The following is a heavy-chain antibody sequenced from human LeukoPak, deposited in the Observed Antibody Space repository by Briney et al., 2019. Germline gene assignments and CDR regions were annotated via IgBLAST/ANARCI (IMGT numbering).Heavy chain of an antibody. V-gene: IGHV3-23*01. D-gene: IGHD4-23*01. CDR2: ISGSGGST. Sequence: GGSLRLSCAASGFTFSSYGMSWVRQAPGKGLEWVSAISGSGGSTYYADSVKGRFTISRDNSKNTLYLQMNSLRAEDTAVYYCAKVAKGMTTVVTPRGYYFDYWGQGTLVTVSS. CDR3: AKVAKGMTTVVTPRGYYFDY. CDR1: GFTFSSYG. J-gene: IGHJ4*02.